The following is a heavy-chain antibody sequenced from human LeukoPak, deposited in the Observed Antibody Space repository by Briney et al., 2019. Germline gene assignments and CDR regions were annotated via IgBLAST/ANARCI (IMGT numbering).Heavy chain of an antibody. D-gene: IGHD2-15*01. Sequence: SETLSLTCTVSGGSISSSSYYWGWIRQPPGKGLEWIGSIYHSGSTYYNPSLKSRVTISVDTSKNQFSLKLSSVTAADTAVYYCARGVEWLVTLGYCSGGSCYRGNWFDPWGQGTLVTVSS. CDR1: GGSISSSSYY. CDR3: ARGVEWLVTLGYCSGGSCYRGNWFDP. V-gene: IGHV4-39*07. CDR2: IYHSGST. J-gene: IGHJ5*02.